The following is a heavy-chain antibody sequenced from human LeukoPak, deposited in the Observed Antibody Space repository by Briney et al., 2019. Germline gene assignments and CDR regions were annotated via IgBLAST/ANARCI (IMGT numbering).Heavy chain of an antibody. D-gene: IGHD1-26*01. CDR3: ARGPIVGATVANFDY. J-gene: IGHJ4*02. Sequence: ASVKVSCKASGYTFTSYDIDWVRQATGQGLEWMGWMNPNSGNTGYAQNFQGRVTMTRNTSISTAYMELSSLRSEDTAVYYCARGPIVGATVANFDYWGQGTLVTASS. CDR1: GYTFTSYD. CDR2: MNPNSGNT. V-gene: IGHV1-8*01.